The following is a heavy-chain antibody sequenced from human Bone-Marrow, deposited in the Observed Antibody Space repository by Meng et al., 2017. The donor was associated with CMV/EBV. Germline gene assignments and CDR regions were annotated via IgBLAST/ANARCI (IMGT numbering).Heavy chain of an antibody. D-gene: IGHD1-26*01. Sequence: GESLKISCAASGFTFNSYDMHWVRQAPGKGLEWMAVISFDGSNKHYADSVKGRFIISRDNSKNTVYLQLNSLRGDDTAVYYCATSLGVTTDNWGQGTLVTVSS. CDR3: ATSLGVTTDN. CDR1: GFTFNSYD. V-gene: IGHV3-30*04. CDR2: ISFDGSNK. J-gene: IGHJ4*02.